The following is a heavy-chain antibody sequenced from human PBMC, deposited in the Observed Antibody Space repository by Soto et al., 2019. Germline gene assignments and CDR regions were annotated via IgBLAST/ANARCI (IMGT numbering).Heavy chain of an antibody. CDR1: GGSISSGGYY. V-gene: IGHV4-31*03. CDR3: ARLSKSGYDPLYFDY. J-gene: IGHJ4*02. Sequence: SETLSLTCTVSGGSISSGGYYWSWIRQHPGKGLEWIGYIYYSGGTYYNPSLKSRVTISVDTSKNQFSLKLSSVTAADAAVYYCARLSKSGYDPLYFDYWGQGTLVTVSS. CDR2: IYYSGGT. D-gene: IGHD5-12*01.